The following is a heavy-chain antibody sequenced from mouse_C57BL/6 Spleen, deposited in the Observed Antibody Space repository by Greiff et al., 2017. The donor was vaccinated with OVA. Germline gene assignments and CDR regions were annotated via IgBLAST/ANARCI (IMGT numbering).Heavy chain of an antibody. D-gene: IGHD1-1*01. V-gene: IGHV1-82*01. Sequence: VMLVESGPELVKPGASVKISCKASGYAFSSSWMNWVKQRPGKGLEWIGRIYPGDGDTNYNGKFKGKATLTADKSSSTAYMQLSSLTSEDSAVYFCAREGMGRGDYFDYWGQGTTLTVSS. CDR1: GYAFSSSW. CDR2: IYPGDGDT. CDR3: AREGMGRGDYFDY. J-gene: IGHJ2*01.